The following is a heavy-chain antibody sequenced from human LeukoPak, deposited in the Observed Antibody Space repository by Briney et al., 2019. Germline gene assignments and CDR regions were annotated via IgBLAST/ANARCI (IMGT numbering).Heavy chain of an antibody. CDR3: ARVGYSGYDDRGSFDY. Sequence: GSLRLSCAASGFTFSDYYMSWIRQPPGKGLEWIGNIYYSGSTYYNPSLKSRVTISVDTSKNQFSLKLSSVTAADTAVYYCARVGYSGYDDRGSFDYWGQGTLVTVSS. CDR1: GFTFSDYY. CDR2: IYYSGST. D-gene: IGHD5-12*01. J-gene: IGHJ4*02. V-gene: IGHV4-38-2*01.